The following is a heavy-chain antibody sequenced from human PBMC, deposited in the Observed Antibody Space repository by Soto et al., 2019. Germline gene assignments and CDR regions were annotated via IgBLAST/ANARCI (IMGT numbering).Heavy chain of an antibody. CDR2: VYRSGST. D-gene: IGHD4-17*01. V-gene: IGHV4-30-2*01. Sequence: WTWIRQPPGKGLEWIGYVYRSGSTYFNPSLKSRVTISVDTSKNQFSLKLSSVTAADTAIYYCARGGDYEAIAYWGQGTLVTVSS. J-gene: IGHJ4*02. CDR3: ARGGDYEAIAY.